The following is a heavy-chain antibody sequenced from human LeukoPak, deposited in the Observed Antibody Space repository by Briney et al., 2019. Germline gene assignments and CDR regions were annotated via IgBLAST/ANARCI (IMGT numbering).Heavy chain of an antibody. CDR1: GDSVSSNSAA. J-gene: IGHJ3*02. CDR3: ARDLNWLGAVAGHYAFDI. V-gene: IGHV6-1*01. Sequence: SQTLSLTCAISGDSVSSNSAAWNWIRQSPSRGLGWLGRTYYRSKWYNDYATSVRSRIIFNVDTSKNQFYLQLKSVTPEDTAVYYCARDLNWLGAVAGHYAFDIWGQGTVVTVSS. D-gene: IGHD6-19*01. CDR2: TYYRSKWYN.